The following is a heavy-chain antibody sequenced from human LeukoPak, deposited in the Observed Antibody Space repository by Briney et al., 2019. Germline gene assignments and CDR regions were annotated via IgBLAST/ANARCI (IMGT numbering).Heavy chain of an antibody. CDR1: GGSIIGYY. CDR2: IYYSGST. J-gene: IGHJ4*02. CDR3: ARGGYNYGERPLF. V-gene: IGHV4-59*01. Sequence: SETLSLTCTVSGGSIIGYYWSWIRQPPGKGLEWIGYIYYSGSTNYNPSLKSRVTISVDTSKNQFSLKLSSVTAADTAVYYCARGGYNYGERPLFWGQGTLVTVSS. D-gene: IGHD5-24*01.